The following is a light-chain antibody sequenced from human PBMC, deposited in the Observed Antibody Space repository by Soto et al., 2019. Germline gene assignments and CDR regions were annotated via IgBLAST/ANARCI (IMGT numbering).Light chain of an antibody. Sequence: EIVMTQSPATLSVSAGERATLSCRASQSVSSNLAWYQQKPGQAPRLLIYGASTRATGIPARFSGSGSGTEFTLTISSLQSEDSAVYFCQHRSSWPLTFGGGTKVDIK. V-gene: IGKV3-15*01. CDR3: QHRSSWPLT. CDR1: QSVSSN. J-gene: IGKJ4*01. CDR2: GAS.